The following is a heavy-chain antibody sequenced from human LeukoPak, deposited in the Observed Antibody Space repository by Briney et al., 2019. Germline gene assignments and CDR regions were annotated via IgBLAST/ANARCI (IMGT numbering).Heavy chain of an antibody. Sequence: GRSLRLSCAASGFTFSSYAMHWVRQAPGKGLEWVAVISYDGSNKYYADSVKGRFTISRDNSKNTLYLQMNSLRAEDTAVYYCATRYDILTGYPPVDYWGQGTLVTVSS. CDR3: ATRYDILTGYPPVDY. V-gene: IGHV3-30-3*01. J-gene: IGHJ4*02. D-gene: IGHD3-9*01. CDR1: GFTFSSYA. CDR2: ISYDGSNK.